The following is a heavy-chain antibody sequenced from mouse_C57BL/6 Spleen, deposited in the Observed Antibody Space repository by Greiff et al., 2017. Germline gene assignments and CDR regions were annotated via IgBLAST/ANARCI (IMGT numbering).Heavy chain of an antibody. J-gene: IGHJ3*01. D-gene: IGHD3-2*02. V-gene: IGHV10-1*01. CDR2: IRSKSNNYAT. CDR3: VRQGDSSGYVGWFAY. CDR1: GFSFNTYA. Sequence: EVQLVESGGGLVQPKGSLKLSCAASGFSFNTYAMNWVRQAPGKGLEWVARIRSKSNNYATYYADSVKDRFTISRDDSESMLYLQMNNLKTEDTAMYYCVRQGDSSGYVGWFAYWGQGTLVTVSA.